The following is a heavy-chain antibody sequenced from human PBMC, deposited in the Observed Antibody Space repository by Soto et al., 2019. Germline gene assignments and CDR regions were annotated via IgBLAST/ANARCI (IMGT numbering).Heavy chain of an antibody. CDR3: AEDAYYGSGSFGYYYYGMDV. Sequence: PGGSLRLSCAASGFTFSSYGMHWVRQAPGKGLEWVAVISYDGSNKYYADSVKGRFTISRDNSKNTLYLQMNSLRAEDTAVYYCAEDAYYGSGSFGYYYYGMDVWGQGTTVTVSS. V-gene: IGHV3-30*18. CDR1: GFTFSSYG. CDR2: ISYDGSNK. J-gene: IGHJ6*02. D-gene: IGHD3-10*01.